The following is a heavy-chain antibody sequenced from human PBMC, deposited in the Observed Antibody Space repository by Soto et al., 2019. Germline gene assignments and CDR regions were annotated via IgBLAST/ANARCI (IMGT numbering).Heavy chain of an antibody. D-gene: IGHD6-13*01. CDR2: ISAYNGNT. J-gene: IGHJ3*02. Sequence: ASVKVSCKASGYTFTSYGISWVRQAPGQGLEWMGWISAYNGNTNYAQKPQGRVTMTTDTSTSTAYMELRSLRSDDTAVYYCARGEDPSSWYLGAFDIWGQGTMVTVSS. CDR1: GYTFTSYG. V-gene: IGHV1-18*01. CDR3: ARGEDPSSWYLGAFDI.